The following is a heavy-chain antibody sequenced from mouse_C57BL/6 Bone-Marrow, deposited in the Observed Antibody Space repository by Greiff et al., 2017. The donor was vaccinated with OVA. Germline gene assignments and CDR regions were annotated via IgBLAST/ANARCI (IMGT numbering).Heavy chain of an antibody. J-gene: IGHJ3*01. CDR2: INPNNGGT. D-gene: IGHD2-9*01. CDR3: APYYGYDNWFAY. V-gene: IGHV1-26*01. Sequence: EVQLQQSGPELVKPGASVKISCKASGYTFTDYYMNWVKQSHGKSLEWIGDINPNNGGTSYNQKFKGKATLTVDKSSSTAYMELRSLTSEDSAVYYCAPYYGYDNWFAYWGQGTLVTVSA. CDR1: GYTFTDYY.